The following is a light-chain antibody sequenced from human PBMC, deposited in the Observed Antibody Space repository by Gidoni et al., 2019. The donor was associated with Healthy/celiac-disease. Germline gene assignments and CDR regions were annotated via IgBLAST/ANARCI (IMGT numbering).Light chain of an antibody. CDR2: GAS. CDR1: QSVSSSY. J-gene: IGKJ1*01. CDR3: QQYGSSPPWT. V-gene: IGKV3-20*01. Sequence: EIVLTQSPGTLSLSPGERATRSCRASQSVSSSYLAWYQQKPGQAPRRLIYGASSRATGIPDRFSGSGSGTDFTLTISRLEPEDFAVYYCQQYGSSPPWTFGQGTKVEIK.